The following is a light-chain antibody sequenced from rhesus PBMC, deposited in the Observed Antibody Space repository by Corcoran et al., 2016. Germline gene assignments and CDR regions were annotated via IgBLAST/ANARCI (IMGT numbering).Light chain of an antibody. CDR1: QSISSW. CDR2: KAS. V-gene: IGKV1-22*01. CDR3: LQYSISPYS. J-gene: IGKJ2*01. Sequence: DIQMTQSPSSLSASVGDTVTITCRASQSISSWLDWYQQKPGKAPKVLIHKASSLESGVPSRFSGNGSGTEFTLAISSLQPEDFGNYYCLQYSISPYSFGQGTKVEIK.